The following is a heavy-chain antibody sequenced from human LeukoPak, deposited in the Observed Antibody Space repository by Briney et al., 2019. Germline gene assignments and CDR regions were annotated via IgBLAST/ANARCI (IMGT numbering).Heavy chain of an antibody. V-gene: IGHV4-59*12. CDR2: IFYSGST. CDR3: ARDARLAAASNSAFDI. J-gene: IGHJ3*02. Sequence: SETLSLTCTVSGGSISGYYWSWIRQPPGKGLEWIGYIFYSGSTNYNPSLKSRVTISADTSKNQFSLKLSSVTAADTAVYYCARDARLAAASNSAFDIWGQGTMVTVSS. CDR1: GGSISGYY. D-gene: IGHD6-13*01.